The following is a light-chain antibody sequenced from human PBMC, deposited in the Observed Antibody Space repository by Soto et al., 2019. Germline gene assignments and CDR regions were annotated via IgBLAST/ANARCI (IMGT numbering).Light chain of an antibody. CDR2: SNS. V-gene: IGLV1-44*01. J-gene: IGLJ2*01. CDR3: AAWDDSLNGPV. Sequence: QAVVTQPPSASRTPGQRVTISCSGSSSNIGSNTVNWYQQFPGTAPKLLIYSNSRRPSGVPDRFSGSKSGTSASLAISGLQSEDEADYYCAAWDDSLNGPVFGGGTKLTVL. CDR1: SSNIGSNT.